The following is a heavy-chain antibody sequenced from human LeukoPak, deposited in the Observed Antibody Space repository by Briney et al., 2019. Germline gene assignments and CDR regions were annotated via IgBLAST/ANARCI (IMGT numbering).Heavy chain of an antibody. Sequence: SETLSLTCAVYGGSFSGYYWSWIRQPPGKGLEWIGEINHSGSTNYNPSLKSRVTISVDTSKNQFSLKLSSVTAADTAVYYCARENIVVVPAATDYWGQGTLVTVSS. D-gene: IGHD2-2*01. J-gene: IGHJ4*02. CDR2: INHSGST. V-gene: IGHV4-34*01. CDR1: GGSFSGYY. CDR3: ARENIVVVPAATDY.